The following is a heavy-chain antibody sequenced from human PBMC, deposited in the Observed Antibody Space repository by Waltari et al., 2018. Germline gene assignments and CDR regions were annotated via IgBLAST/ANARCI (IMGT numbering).Heavy chain of an antibody. CDR2: IKWDGSAT. CDR1: GFSLSAHW. V-gene: IGHV3-7*03. J-gene: IGHJ5*02. CDR3: ARGSAGYVRVWDL. Sequence: EAQLMESGGGLVQPGGSLRLSCAASGFSLSAHWMTWVRRAPGKGLELVANIKWDGSATYYAESLSGRFIISRDNAKNSLFLQLTSPTADDTATYYCARGSAGYVRVWDLWGQGTFVTVSS. D-gene: IGHD2-2*01.